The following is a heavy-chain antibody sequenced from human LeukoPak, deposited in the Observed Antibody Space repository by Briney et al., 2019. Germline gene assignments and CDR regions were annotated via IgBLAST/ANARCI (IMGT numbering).Heavy chain of an antibody. J-gene: IGHJ3*01. Sequence: SETLSLTCAVSGGPISSGGYSWTWIRQPPGKGLEWTGYIFQSGSPSYNPSLRSRVTTSVDTSRNHFSLELISVTAADTAMYYCARDRAGLGLLDFWGQGTMVTVSS. V-gene: IGHV4-30-2*01. CDR2: IFQSGSP. D-gene: IGHD1-26*01. CDR1: GGPISSGGYS. CDR3: ARDRAGLGLLDF.